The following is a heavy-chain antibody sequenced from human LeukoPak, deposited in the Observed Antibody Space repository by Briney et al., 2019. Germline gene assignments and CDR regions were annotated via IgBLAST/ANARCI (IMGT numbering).Heavy chain of an antibody. Sequence: SETLSLTCTVSGYSISSGYYWGWIRQPPGKGLEWIGSIYHSGSTYYNPSLKSRVTISVDTSKNQFSLKLSSVTAADTAVYYCARLTYYYDSSGPNWFDPWGQGTLVTVSS. CDR2: IYHSGST. CDR1: GYSISSGYY. V-gene: IGHV4-38-2*02. J-gene: IGHJ5*02. CDR3: ARLTYYYDSSGPNWFDP. D-gene: IGHD3-22*01.